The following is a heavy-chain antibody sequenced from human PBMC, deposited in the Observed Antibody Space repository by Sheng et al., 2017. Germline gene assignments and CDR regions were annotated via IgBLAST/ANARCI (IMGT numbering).Heavy chain of an antibody. J-gene: IGHJ6*03. Sequence: QVQLVQSGAEVKKPGSSVKVSCKASGGTFSSYAISWVRQAPGQGLEWMGGIIPILGIANYAQKFQGRVTITADKSTSTAYMELSSLRSEDTAVYYCARKEDDSSGYYYYYYYMDVWGKGTTVTVSS. D-gene: IGHD3-22*01. V-gene: IGHV1-69*04. CDR2: IIPILGIA. CDR1: GGTFSSYA. CDR3: ARKEDDSSGYYYYYYYMDV.